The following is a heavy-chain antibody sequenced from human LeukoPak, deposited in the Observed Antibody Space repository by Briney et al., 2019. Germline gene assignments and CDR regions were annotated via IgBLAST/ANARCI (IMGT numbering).Heavy chain of an antibody. D-gene: IGHD6-6*01. J-gene: IGHJ5*02. CDR1: GFTFSSYS. CDR2: ISSSSSYI. CDR3: ARDSPITRIAAPNWFDP. V-gene: IGHV3-21*01. Sequence: GGSLRLSCAASGFTFSSYSINWVRQAPGKGLERVSSISSSSSYIYYADSVKGRFTISRDNAKNSLYLQMNSLRAEDTAVYYCARDSPITRIAAPNWFDPWGQGTLVTVSS.